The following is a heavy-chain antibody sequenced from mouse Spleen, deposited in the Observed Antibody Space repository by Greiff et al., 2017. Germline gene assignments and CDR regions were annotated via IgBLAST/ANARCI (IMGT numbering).Heavy chain of an antibody. V-gene: IGHV5-17*01. CDR3: ARQWTAYFDY. CDR2: ISSGSSTI. J-gene: IGHJ2*01. D-gene: IGHD1-2*01. Sequence: EVKVVESGGGLVKPGGSLKLSCAASGFTFSDYGMHWVRQAPEKGLEWVAYISSGSSTIYYADTVKGRFTISRDNAKNTLFLQMTSLRSEDTAMYYCARQWTAYFDYWGQGTTLTVSS. CDR1: GFTFSDYG.